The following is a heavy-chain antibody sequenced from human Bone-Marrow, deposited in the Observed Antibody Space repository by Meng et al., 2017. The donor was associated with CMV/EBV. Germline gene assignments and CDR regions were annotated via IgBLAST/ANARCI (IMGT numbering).Heavy chain of an antibody. V-gene: IGHV3-30-3*01. CDR3: AREGGGGWFDP. CDR2: ISYDGSNK. Sequence: QVQLVESGGGVVQLGRSLRLSCAAPGFTSRSYAMHWVRQAPGKGLEWVAVISYDGSNKYYADSVKGRFTISRDNSKNTLYLQMNSLRAEDTAVYYCAREGGGGWFDPWGQGTLVTVSS. J-gene: IGHJ5*02. CDR1: GFTSRSYA. D-gene: IGHD3-16*01.